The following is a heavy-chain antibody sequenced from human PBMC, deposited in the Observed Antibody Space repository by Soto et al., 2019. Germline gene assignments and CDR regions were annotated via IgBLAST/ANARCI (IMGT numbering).Heavy chain of an antibody. Sequence: GGSLRLSCAASGFTFSSYGMHWVRQAPGKGLEWVAVISYDGSNKYYADSVKGRFTISRDNSKNTLYLQMNSLRAEDTAVYYCAKDRQAIDYWGQRTPVTVSS. V-gene: IGHV3-30*18. D-gene: IGHD6-6*01. CDR1: GFTFSSYG. CDR3: AKDRQAIDY. CDR2: ISYDGSNK. J-gene: IGHJ4*02.